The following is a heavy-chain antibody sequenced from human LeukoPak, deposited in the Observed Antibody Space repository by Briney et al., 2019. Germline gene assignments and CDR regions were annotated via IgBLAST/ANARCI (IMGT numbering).Heavy chain of an antibody. V-gene: IGHV5-51*01. D-gene: IGHD5-18*01. J-gene: IGHJ4*02. Sequence: GESLKISCKGSGYSFTTYWIGWVRQMPGKGLEWMGIIYPGDSDTRYSPSFQGQVTISADKSISTACLQWSSLRASDTALYYCARGTNDCIVTSCFLDYWGQGTLVAVSS. CDR3: ARGTNDCIVTSCFLDY. CDR1: GYSFTTYW. CDR2: IYPGDSDT.